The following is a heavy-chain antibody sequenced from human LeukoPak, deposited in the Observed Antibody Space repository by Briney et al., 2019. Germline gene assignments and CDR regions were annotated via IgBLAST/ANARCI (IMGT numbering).Heavy chain of an antibody. Sequence: PSETLSLTCAVSGGSISSSNWWSWVRQPPGKGLEWIGEIYHSGSTNYNPSLKSRVTISVDKSKNQFSLKLSSVTAADTAVYYCARQFGYYYGSGSSYWYFDLWGRGTLVTVSS. CDR2: IYHSGST. CDR1: GGSISSSNW. D-gene: IGHD3-10*01. J-gene: IGHJ2*01. CDR3: ARQFGYYYGSGSSYWYFDL. V-gene: IGHV4-4*02.